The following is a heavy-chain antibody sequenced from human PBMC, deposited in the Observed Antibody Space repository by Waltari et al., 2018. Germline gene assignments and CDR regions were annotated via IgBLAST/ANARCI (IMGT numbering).Heavy chain of an antibody. CDR1: GGSISSYY. CDR3: ARIGSSGCLDY. Sequence: QVQLQESGPGLVKPSETLSLTCTVSGGSISSYYWSWIRQPPGKGLEWIGYTYYSGSNNYNPSLKSRVTISVDTSKNQFSLKLRSVTAADTAVYYCARIGSSGCLDYWGQGTLVTVSS. CDR2: TYYSGSN. D-gene: IGHD6-19*01. V-gene: IGHV4-59*01. J-gene: IGHJ4*02.